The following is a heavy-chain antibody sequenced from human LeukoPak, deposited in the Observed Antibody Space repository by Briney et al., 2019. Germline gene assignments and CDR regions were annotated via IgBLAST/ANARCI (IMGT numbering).Heavy chain of an antibody. CDR1: GGSISNYY. V-gene: IGHV4-59*01. CDR2: ISYSGNT. Sequence: SETLSLTCTVSGGSISNYYWTWIRQPPGKGLEWIGFISYSGNTNYNPSLKSRVTISLDTSKDQFSLKLISVTAADTAVYYCARGVGSGYTDYWGQGALVTVSS. D-gene: IGHD3-22*01. J-gene: IGHJ4*02. CDR3: ARGVGSGYTDY.